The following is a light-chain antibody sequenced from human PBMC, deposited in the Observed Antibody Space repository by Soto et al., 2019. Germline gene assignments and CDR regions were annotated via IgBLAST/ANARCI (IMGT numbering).Light chain of an antibody. CDR2: ESS. J-gene: IGLJ3*02. CDR1: SNNLGNYNL. Sequence: QSVLTQPASVSGSPGQAITISCTGTSNNLGNYNLVSWYQLHPGKAPRLMIYESSQRPSGVSDRFSGSKSGNTASLTISGLQADDEADYYCCSSSASGSTFDVLFGGGTKVTVL. V-gene: IGLV2-23*03. CDR3: CSSSASGSTFDVL.